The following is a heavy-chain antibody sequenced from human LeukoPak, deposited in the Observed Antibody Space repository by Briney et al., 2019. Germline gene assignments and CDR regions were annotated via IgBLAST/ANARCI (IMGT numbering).Heavy chain of an antibody. V-gene: IGHV3-21*01. D-gene: IGHD4-17*01. CDR3: ARIRDFGASYHYFYMDV. CDR2: ISSDSSYI. CDR1: GFTLSSCS. J-gene: IGHJ6*03. Sequence: GGSLRLSCAASGFTLSSCSMNWVRQAPGKGLEWVSAISSDSSYIYYADSVRGRFTISRDNAKNSLYLQMSSLRAEDMAVYYCARIRDFGASYHYFYMDVWGKGTTVTVSS.